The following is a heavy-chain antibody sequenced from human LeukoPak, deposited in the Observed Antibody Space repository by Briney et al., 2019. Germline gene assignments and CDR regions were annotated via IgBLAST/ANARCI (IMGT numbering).Heavy chain of an antibody. Sequence: SETLSLTCAVYGGSFSGYYWSWIRQPPGKGLEWIGEINHSGSTNYNPSLKSRVTISADTSKNHFSLNLSSVTAADTAMYYCARASSAYYYDFYGLDVWGQGTTVTVSS. CDR1: GGSFSGYY. V-gene: IGHV4-34*01. J-gene: IGHJ6*02. CDR3: ARASSAYYYDFYGLDV. CDR2: INHSGST. D-gene: IGHD3-22*01.